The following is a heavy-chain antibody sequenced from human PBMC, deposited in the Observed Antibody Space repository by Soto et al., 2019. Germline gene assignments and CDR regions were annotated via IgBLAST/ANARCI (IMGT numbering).Heavy chain of an antibody. V-gene: IGHV3-30*18. CDR2: ISYDGSNK. CDR1: GFTFSSYG. Sequence: QVQLVESGVGVVQPGRSLRLSGAASGFTFSSYGMHWVREAPGKGLEWVAVISYDGSNKYYADSVKGRFTISRDNSKNTLYLQMNSLRAEDTAVYYCAKGTYLRPDYWGQGTLVTVSS. J-gene: IGHJ4*02. CDR3: AKGTYLRPDY.